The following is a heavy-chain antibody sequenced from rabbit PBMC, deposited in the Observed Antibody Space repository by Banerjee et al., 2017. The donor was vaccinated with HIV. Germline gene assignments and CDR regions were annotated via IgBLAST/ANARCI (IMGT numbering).Heavy chain of an antibody. CDR1: GFTISSSYW. D-gene: IGHD1-1*01. CDR2: IDTMSGST. J-gene: IGHJ4*01. CDR3: ARDYVNSGGYEVNL. Sequence: QSLEESGGDLVKPGASLTLTCTASGFTISSSYWICWVRQAPGKGLELIACIDTMSGSTFNASWAKGRFTISKTASSTVTLQMSILTAADTATYFCARDYVNSGGYEVNLWVPGARVTVS. V-gene: IGHV1S40*01.